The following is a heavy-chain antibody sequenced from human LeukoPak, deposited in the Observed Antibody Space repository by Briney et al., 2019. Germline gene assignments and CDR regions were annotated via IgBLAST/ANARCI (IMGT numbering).Heavy chain of an antibody. CDR3: ARLSGIAVAGTRVYGMDV. CDR2: ISSSSSYI. V-gene: IGHV3-21*06. D-gene: IGHD6-19*01. Sequence: PGGSLRLSRAASGFTFSSYSMNWVRQAPGKGLEWVSSISSSSSYIYYADSVKGRFTISRDNAKNSLYLQMNSLRAEDTAVYYCARLSGIAVAGTRVYGMDVWGQGTTVTVSS. J-gene: IGHJ6*02. CDR1: GFTFSSYS.